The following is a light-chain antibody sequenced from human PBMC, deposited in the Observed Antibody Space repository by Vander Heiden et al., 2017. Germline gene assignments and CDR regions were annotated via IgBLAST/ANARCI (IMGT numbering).Light chain of an antibody. V-gene: IGLV1-47*01. CDR2: RNK. Sequence: QSALTQPPPASATPGQRVTISCSGSSSNIGPNSVYWYQQLPGRAPKLLIYRNKDRPSGVPDRFSGSKSGTSASLAISGLRSEDEADYFCATYDDNLRSPVFGGGTKLTVL. CDR1: SSNIGPNS. J-gene: IGLJ2*01. CDR3: ATYDDNLRSPV.